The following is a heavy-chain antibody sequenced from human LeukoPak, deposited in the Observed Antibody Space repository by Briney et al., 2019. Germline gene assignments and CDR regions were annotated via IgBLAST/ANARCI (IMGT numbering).Heavy chain of an antibody. Sequence: GASVKVSCKASGYTFTGYYMHWVRQAPGQGLEWMGWINPNSGGTNYAQKFQGGVTMTRDTSISTAYMELSRLRSDDTAVYYCARDPSAMGPPDVWGQGTTVTVSS. CDR1: GYTFTGYY. CDR3: ARDPSAMGPPDV. V-gene: IGHV1-2*02. D-gene: IGHD5-18*01. J-gene: IGHJ6*02. CDR2: INPNSGGT.